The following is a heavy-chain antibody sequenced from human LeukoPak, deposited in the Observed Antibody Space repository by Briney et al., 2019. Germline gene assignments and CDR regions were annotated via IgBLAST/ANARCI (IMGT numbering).Heavy chain of an antibody. CDR2: IHYSGST. J-gene: IGHJ4*02. CDR1: GGSISGYY. Sequence: PETLSLTCTVSGGSISGYYWSWIRQPPGKGLEWIGYIHYSGSTNYNPSLKSRVTISVDTSRDQFSLKLSSVTAADTAVYYCARHAYCGGDCYLLDYWGQGTLVTVSS. D-gene: IGHD2-21*02. CDR3: ARHAYCGGDCYLLDY. V-gene: IGHV4-59*08.